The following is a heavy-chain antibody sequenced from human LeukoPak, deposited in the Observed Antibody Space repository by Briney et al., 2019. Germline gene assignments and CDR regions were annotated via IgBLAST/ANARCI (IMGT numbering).Heavy chain of an antibody. Sequence: PGGSLRLSCAASGFTFSSYEMNWVRQAPGKGLEWVSYISSSGSTIYYADSVKGRFTISRDNAKNSLYLQMNSLRAEDTAVYCCARDQGEWGYSYGRRGGYYYFYYMDVWGKGTTVTISS. CDR2: ISSSGSTI. CDR3: ARDQGEWGYSYGRRGGYYYFYYMDV. D-gene: IGHD5-18*01. CDR1: GFTFSSYE. J-gene: IGHJ6*03. V-gene: IGHV3-48*03.